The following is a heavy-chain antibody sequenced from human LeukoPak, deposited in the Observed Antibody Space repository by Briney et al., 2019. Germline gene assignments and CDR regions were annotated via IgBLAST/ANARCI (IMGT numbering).Heavy chain of an antibody. J-gene: IGHJ4*02. CDR2: IYYSGST. CDR1: GASISSSTDY. CDR3: ARDRDYYDSSGYPSFINY. D-gene: IGHD3-22*01. V-gene: IGHV4-39*07. Sequence: SETLSLTCTVSGASISSSTDYWGWIRQPPGKGLEWIANIYYSGSTYYNPSLKSRVTISVDTSKNQFSLKLSSVTAADTAVYYCARDRDYYDSSGYPSFINYWGQGTLVTVSS.